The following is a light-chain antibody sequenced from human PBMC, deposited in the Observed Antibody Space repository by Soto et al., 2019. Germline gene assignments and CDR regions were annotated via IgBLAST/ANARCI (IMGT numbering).Light chain of an antibody. J-gene: IGKJ1*01. CDR2: DAS. CDR3: QQYQSYSRT. Sequence: DIQMTQSPSTLSASVGDRVTITCRASQSITGWLAWFQQKPGKAPKLLIYDASSLESGVPSRFSGSGSGTEFTLTISSLKPDDFATYYCQQYQSYSRTFGQGTKVDI. CDR1: QSITGW. V-gene: IGKV1-5*01.